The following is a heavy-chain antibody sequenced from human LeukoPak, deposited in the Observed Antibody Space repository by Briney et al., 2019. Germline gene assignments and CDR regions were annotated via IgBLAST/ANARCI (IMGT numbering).Heavy chain of an antibody. Sequence: GGSLRLSCAASGFAFDDYAMDWVRQVPGKGLEWVSGISWNSDTVGYADSVKGRFTISRDNAKNSLYLQMNSLRVEDTAVYYCAKGSNFYASGSHFDVWGQGTLVTVSS. J-gene: IGHJ4*02. CDR3: AKGSNFYASGSHFDV. CDR1: GFAFDDYA. V-gene: IGHV3-9*01. CDR2: ISWNSDTV. D-gene: IGHD3-10*01.